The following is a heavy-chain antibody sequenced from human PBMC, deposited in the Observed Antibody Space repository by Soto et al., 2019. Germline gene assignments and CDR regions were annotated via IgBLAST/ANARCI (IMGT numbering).Heavy chain of an antibody. D-gene: IGHD1-26*01. CDR1: GYTFSNYG. Sequence: QVQLVQSGTEVKKPGASVRVSCKASGYTFSNYGICWVRQAPGQGLEWMGWMSPHNGNAHYAENLQGRVTLTADTSTNTAYMELRSLRSDDTAVYYCARMYSGTYSSSLWGQGTLVTVSS. V-gene: IGHV1-18*01. CDR3: ARMYSGTYSSSL. J-gene: IGHJ4*02. CDR2: MSPHNGNA.